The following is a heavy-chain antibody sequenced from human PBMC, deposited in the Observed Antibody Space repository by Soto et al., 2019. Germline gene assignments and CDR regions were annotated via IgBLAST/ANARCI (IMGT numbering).Heavy chain of an antibody. Sequence: EVQLLESGGGLVQPGGSLRLSCAASGFTFSSYGMSWVRQAPGKGLEWVSSISGDSANTYYADSVKGRFTVSRDNSKNPPSLQMNSLRAEDTALYYCAKAVYGSSSGYFDYWGQGTLITVSS. CDR1: GFTFSSYG. D-gene: IGHD3-10*01. J-gene: IGHJ4*02. CDR3: AKAVYGSSSGYFDY. CDR2: ISGDSANT. V-gene: IGHV3-23*01.